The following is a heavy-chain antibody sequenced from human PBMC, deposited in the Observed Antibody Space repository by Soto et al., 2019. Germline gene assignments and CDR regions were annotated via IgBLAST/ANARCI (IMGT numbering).Heavy chain of an antibody. D-gene: IGHD1-1*01. V-gene: IGHV1-18*01. Sequence: QVHLVQSGAEVKKPGASVKVSCKASGYTFTSYGITWVRQAPGQGLEWMGWISADNGNTDYAQKLQGRVIVTRETSTNTGYMEPKSPISDDAAVYYCGRGRYGDYWGQGALVTVSS. CDR3: GRGRYGDY. CDR1: GYTFTSYG. J-gene: IGHJ4*02. CDR2: ISADNGNT.